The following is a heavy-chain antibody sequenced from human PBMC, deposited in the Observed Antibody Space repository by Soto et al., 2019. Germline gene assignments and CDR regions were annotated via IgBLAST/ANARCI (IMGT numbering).Heavy chain of an antibody. CDR1: GGSISSGGYY. Sequence: SETLSLTCTVSGGSISSGGYYWSWIRQQPRKGLKWIGYIYYSGSTYYNPSLKSQVTISVDTSKNQFSLKLSSVTAADTAVYYCARVDCSGGRCYAGIYFDYWGQGTLVTVSS. D-gene: IGHD2-15*01. J-gene: IGHJ4*02. V-gene: IGHV4-31*01. CDR2: IYYSGST. CDR3: ARVDCSGGRCYAGIYFDY.